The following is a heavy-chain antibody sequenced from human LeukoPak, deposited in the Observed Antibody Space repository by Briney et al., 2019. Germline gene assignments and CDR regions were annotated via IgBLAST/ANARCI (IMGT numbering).Heavy chain of an antibody. Sequence: GGSLRLSCATSGFTFSNYAMTWVRQAPGKGLEWVSSISGSGGSTYYPDSVKGRFTISRDNSKNTLYLQMNSLRAEDTAVYYCAKVPRGDIVRPGDYWGQGTLVTVSS. CDR1: GFTFSNYA. D-gene: IGHD2-8*01. V-gene: IGHV3-23*01. J-gene: IGHJ4*02. CDR2: ISGSGGST. CDR3: AKVPRGDIVRPGDY.